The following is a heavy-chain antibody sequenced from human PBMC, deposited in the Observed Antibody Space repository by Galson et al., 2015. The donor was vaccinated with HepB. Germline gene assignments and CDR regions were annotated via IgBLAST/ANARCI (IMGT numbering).Heavy chain of an antibody. Sequence: SLRLSCAASGFTLSSYAMSRVRQAPGKGLEWVSAISGSGGSTYYADSVKGRFTISRDNSKNTLYLQMNSLRAEDTAVYYCATCGILEAFDIWGQGTMVTVSS. CDR2: ISGSGGST. D-gene: IGHD1-26*01. CDR3: ATCGILEAFDI. CDR1: GFTLSSYA. V-gene: IGHV3-23*01. J-gene: IGHJ3*02.